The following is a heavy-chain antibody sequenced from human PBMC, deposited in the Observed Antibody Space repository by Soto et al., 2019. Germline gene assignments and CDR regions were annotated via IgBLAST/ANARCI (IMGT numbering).Heavy chain of an antibody. V-gene: IGHV1-45*02. D-gene: IGHD1-1*01. CDR1: GYTFTFRY. CDR3: ARSPFAGSDAFDI. J-gene: IGHJ3*02. CDR2: ITPFKSDT. Sequence: ASVKVSCKASGYTFTFRYLHWLRQAPGQALEWMGWITPFKSDTNYAQKFQDRVTITRDRSVSTAYMELSNLRSDDTAMYYCARSPFAGSDAFDIWGQGTMVTVSS.